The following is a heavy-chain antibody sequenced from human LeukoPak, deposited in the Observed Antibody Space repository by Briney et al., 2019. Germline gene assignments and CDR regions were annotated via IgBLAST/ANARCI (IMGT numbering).Heavy chain of an antibody. J-gene: IGHJ5*02. Sequence: PGGSLRLSCAASGFTFSSYWMHWVRQAPGEGLVWVSRINSDGSSTSYADSVKGRFTISRDNAKNTLYLQMNSLRAEDTAVYYCARELLPRSERRVDPWGQGTLVTVSS. D-gene: IGHD3-3*01. CDR2: INSDGSST. V-gene: IGHV3-74*01. CDR1: GFTFSSYW. CDR3: ARELLPRSERRVDP.